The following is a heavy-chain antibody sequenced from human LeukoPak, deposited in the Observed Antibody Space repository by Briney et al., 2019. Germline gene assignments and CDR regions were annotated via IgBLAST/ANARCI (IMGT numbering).Heavy chain of an antibody. Sequence: GASVKVSCKASGGTFSSYAISWVRQAPGQGLEWMGWINPNGGGTEYEQKFQGRVTMTSDTSITTAYLELNSLRSDDTAVYYCIREGWYTGNPLRGNWFDPWGQGTLVTVSS. V-gene: IGHV1-2*02. CDR3: IREGWYTGNPLRGNWFDP. J-gene: IGHJ5*02. CDR1: GGTFSSYA. CDR2: INPNGGGT. D-gene: IGHD1-26*01.